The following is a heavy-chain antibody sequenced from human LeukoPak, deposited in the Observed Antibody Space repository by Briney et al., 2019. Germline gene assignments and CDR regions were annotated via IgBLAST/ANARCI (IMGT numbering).Heavy chain of an antibody. Sequence: KPSQTLSLTCAISGDSVSSNSAAWNWIRQSPSRGLEWLGRTYYRPKWYNDYAVSVKSRITINPDTSKNQFSLQLNSVTPEDTAVYYCAREKWIQLWPRYFDYWGQGTLVTVSS. CDR3: AREKWIQLWPRYFDY. CDR1: GDSVSSNSAA. J-gene: IGHJ4*02. V-gene: IGHV6-1*01. D-gene: IGHD5-18*01. CDR2: TYYRPKWYN.